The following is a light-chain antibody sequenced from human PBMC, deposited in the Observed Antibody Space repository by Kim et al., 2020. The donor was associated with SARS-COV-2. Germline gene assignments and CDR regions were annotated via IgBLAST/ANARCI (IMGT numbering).Light chain of an antibody. CDR3: QSYDSSNRV. CDR2: EDN. J-gene: IGLJ3*02. Sequence: GTTVNISCTRSSGSIASNDVQWYQQRPGSAPTTVIYEDNQRPSGVPDRFSGSIDSSSNSASLTISGLKTEDEADYYCQSYDSSNRVFGGGTQLTVL. CDR1: SGSIASND. V-gene: IGLV6-57*03.